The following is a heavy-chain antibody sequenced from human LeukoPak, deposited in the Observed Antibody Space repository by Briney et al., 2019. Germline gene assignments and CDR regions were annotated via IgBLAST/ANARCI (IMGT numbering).Heavy chain of an antibody. J-gene: IGHJ6*03. Sequence: PGGTLRLACAASGGTFRSYSMNWVRKPAGKALEWVSYISSSSSTIYYADSVKGRFTISRDNAKNSLYLQMNSLRAEDTAVYYCARDLQPHYYYMDVWGKGTTVTVSS. CDR3: ARDLQPHYYYMDV. V-gene: IGHV3-48*01. CDR2: ISSSSSTI. CDR1: GGTFRSYS. D-gene: IGHD2-2*01.